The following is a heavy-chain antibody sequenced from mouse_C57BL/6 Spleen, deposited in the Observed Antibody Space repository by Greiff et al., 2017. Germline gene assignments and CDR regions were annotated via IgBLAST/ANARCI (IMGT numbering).Heavy chain of an antibody. Sequence: QVQLKQPGAELVKPGASVKLSCKASGYTFTSYWMHWVKQRPGQGLEWIGMIHPNSGSTNYNETFQSKATLTVDKSSSTAYMQLSSLTSENSAVYYCARGPCTTVVATDYAMDYWGQGTSVTVSS. D-gene: IGHD1-1*01. CDR3: ARGPCTTVVATDYAMDY. J-gene: IGHJ4*01. V-gene: IGHV1-64*01. CDR1: GYTFTSYW. CDR2: IHPNSGST.